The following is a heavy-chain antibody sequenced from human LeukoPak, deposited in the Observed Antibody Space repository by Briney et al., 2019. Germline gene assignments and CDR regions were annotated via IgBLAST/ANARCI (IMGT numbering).Heavy chain of an antibody. CDR2: ISAYNGNT. CDR3: AVTYYYDSSGYYYGVGDAFDI. D-gene: IGHD3-22*01. J-gene: IGHJ3*02. CDR1: GYTLTSYG. Sequence: ASVKVSCKASGYTLTSYGISWVRQAPGQGLEWMGWISAYNGNTNYAQKLQGRVTMTTDTSTSTAYMELRSLRSDDTAVYYCAVTYYYDSSGYYYGVGDAFDIWGQGTMVTVSS. V-gene: IGHV1-18*01.